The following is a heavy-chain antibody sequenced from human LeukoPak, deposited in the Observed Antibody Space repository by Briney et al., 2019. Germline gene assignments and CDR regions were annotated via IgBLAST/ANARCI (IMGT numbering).Heavy chain of an antibody. CDR2: IYYSGST. D-gene: IGHD3-3*01. CDR3: ATTLYDFWSGYYVSPYYFDY. V-gene: IGHV4-39*01. J-gene: IGHJ4*02. CDR1: GGSISSSSYY. Sequence: SETLSLTCTVSGGSISSSSYYWGWIRQPPGKGLEWIGSIYYSGSTYYNPSLKSRVTISVDTSKNQISLKLSSVTAADTAVYYCATTLYDFWSGYYVSPYYFDYWGQGTLVTVSS.